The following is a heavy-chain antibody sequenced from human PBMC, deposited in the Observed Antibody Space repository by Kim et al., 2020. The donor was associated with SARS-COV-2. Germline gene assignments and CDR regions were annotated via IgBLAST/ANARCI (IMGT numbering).Heavy chain of an antibody. CDR1: GYTFTSYY. V-gene: IGHV1-46*01. J-gene: IGHJ3*02. D-gene: IGHD6-19*01. Sequence: ASVKVSCKASGYTFTSYYMHWVRQAPGQGLEWMGIINPSGGSTSYAQKFQGRVTMTRDTSTNTVYMELSSLRSEDTAVYYCARDPPPGVAVAGTHAFDIWGQGTMVTVSS. CDR2: INPSGGST. CDR3: ARDPPPGVAVAGTHAFDI.